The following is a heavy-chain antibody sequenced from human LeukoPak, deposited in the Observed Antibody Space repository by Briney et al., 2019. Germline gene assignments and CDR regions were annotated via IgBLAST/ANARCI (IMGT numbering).Heavy chain of an antibody. CDR2: ISWNSGSI. Sequence: GRSLRLSCAASGFTFDDYTMHWVRQAPGKGLEWVSGISWNSGSIGYADSVKGRFTISRDNAKNSLYLQMNSLRGDDTALYYCAKDRRNDFDYWGQGTLVTVSS. CDR3: AKDRRNDFDY. V-gene: IGHV3-9*01. D-gene: IGHD1-14*01. J-gene: IGHJ4*02. CDR1: GFTFDDYT.